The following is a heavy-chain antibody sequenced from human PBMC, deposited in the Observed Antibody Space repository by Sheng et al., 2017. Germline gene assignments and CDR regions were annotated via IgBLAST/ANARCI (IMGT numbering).Heavy chain of an antibody. CDR3: AKATVTTPHFGFDY. D-gene: IGHD4-17*01. V-gene: IGHV3-30*18. CDR2: ISYDGSNK. J-gene: IGHJ4*02. Sequence: QVQLVESGGGVVQPGRSLRLSCAASGFTFSSYGMHWVRQAPGKGLEWVAVISYDGSNKYYADSVKGRFTISRDNSKNTLYLQMNSLRAEDTAVYYCAKATVTTPHFGFDYWGQGTLVTVSS. CDR1: GFTFSSYG.